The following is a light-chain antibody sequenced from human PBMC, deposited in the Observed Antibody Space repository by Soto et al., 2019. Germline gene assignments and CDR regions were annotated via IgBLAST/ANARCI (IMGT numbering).Light chain of an antibody. CDR1: QTIRSH. CDR3: QQTYRTPLT. V-gene: IGKV1-39*01. J-gene: IGKJ4*01. Sequence: DIQMTQFPLSLSASVGDRVTITCRASQTIRSHLNWYQQKPGEAPKIVIYATSTLQSGVPSRFSGSVFGTDFSLTTSSLQPEDLATYYCQQTYRTPLTFGGATKVEIK. CDR2: ATS.